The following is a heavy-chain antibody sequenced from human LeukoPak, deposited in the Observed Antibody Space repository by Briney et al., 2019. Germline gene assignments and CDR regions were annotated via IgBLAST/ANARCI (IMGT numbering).Heavy chain of an antibody. CDR3: AKSLSSWYFDY. D-gene: IGHD6-13*01. CDR1: GFTFSSYA. CDR2: ISGSGGST. V-gene: IGHV3-23*01. Sequence: GGSLRLSCAASGFTFSSYAMSWVRQAPGKGLEWVSAISGSGGSTYYADSAKGWFTISRDNSKNTLYLQMNSLRAEDTAVYYCAKSLSSWYFDYWGQGTLVTVSS. J-gene: IGHJ4*02.